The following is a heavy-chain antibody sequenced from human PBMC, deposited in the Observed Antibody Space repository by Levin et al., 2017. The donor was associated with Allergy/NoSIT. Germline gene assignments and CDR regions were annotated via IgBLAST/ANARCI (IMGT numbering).Heavy chain of an antibody. CDR3: TRLDY. Sequence: GGSLRLSCAASGFSFSTYVFHWVRQAPGKGLEWVAVMSDDGTTKFYADSVKGRFAISRDNSKNTVYLHMKSLRTDDSAVYYCTRLDYWGRGTLVAVSS. V-gene: IGHV3-30*09. J-gene: IGHJ4*02. D-gene: IGHD6-25*01. CDR1: GFSFSTYV. CDR2: MSDDGTTK.